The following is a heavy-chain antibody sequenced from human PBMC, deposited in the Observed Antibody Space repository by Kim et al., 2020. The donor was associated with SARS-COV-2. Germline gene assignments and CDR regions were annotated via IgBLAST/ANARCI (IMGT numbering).Heavy chain of an antibody. CDR3: ARYFNSRVWFGDRFYFDY. V-gene: IGHV4-34*01. D-gene: IGHD3-10*01. Sequence: SETLSLTCAVYGGSFSGYYWSWIRQPPGKGLEWIGEINHSGSTNYNPSLKSRVTISVDTSKNQFSLKLSSVTAADTAVYYCARYFNSRVWFGDRFYFDYWGQGTLVTVSS. CDR1: GGSFSGYY. J-gene: IGHJ4*02. CDR2: INHSGST.